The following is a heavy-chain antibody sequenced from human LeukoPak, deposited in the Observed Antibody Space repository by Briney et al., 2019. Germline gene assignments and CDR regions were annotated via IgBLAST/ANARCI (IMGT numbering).Heavy chain of an antibody. Sequence: ASVKVSCKASGYTFTSYGLSWVRQAPGQGLEWMGWISAYNGNTNYAQKLQGRVTMTTDTSTSTAYMELRSLRSDDTAVYYCARDRSPIVGATAALYGMDVWGQGTTVTVSS. CDR1: GYTFTSYG. J-gene: IGHJ6*02. CDR3: ARDRSPIVGATAALYGMDV. V-gene: IGHV1-18*01. D-gene: IGHD1-26*01. CDR2: ISAYNGNT.